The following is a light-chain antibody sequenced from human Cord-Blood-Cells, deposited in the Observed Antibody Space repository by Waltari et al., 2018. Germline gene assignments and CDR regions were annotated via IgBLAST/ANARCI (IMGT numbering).Light chain of an antibody. CDR1: SSDVVGYHY. Sequence: QSALTQPASVSGSPVQSITISCTGTSSDVVGYHYVSWYQQHPGKAPTLMIYDVSNRPSGVSNRFSGSKSGNTASLTISGLQAEDEADYYCSSYTSSSTVVFGGGTKLTVL. CDR2: DVS. V-gene: IGLV2-14*01. J-gene: IGLJ2*01. CDR3: SSYTSSSTVV.